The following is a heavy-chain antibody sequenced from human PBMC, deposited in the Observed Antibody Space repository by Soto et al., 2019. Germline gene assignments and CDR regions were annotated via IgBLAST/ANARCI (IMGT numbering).Heavy chain of an antibody. D-gene: IGHD5-18*01. J-gene: IGHJ4*02. CDR1: GGSISSNNW. Sequence: QVQLQESGPGLVKPSGTLSLTCAVSGGSISSNNWWSWVRQPPGKGLEWIGESHHSGNTNYNPSLKGRVTISVDKSKSQFSLNLGSVTAADTAVYYCAGQVNTAYTYNRWGQGTVVTVSS. CDR2: SHHSGNT. CDR3: AGQVNTAYTYNR. V-gene: IGHV4-4*02.